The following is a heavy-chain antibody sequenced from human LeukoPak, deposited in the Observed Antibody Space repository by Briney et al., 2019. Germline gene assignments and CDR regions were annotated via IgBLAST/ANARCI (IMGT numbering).Heavy chain of an antibody. V-gene: IGHV3-66*01. Sequence: GGSLRLSCGASGFTVNSNYMAWVRQAPGKGLEWVALIYSGGSTHYSDSVRGRFTISRDNSKNTLYLQMNSLRAEDTAVYYCARDPGNWGSDYYGMDVWGQGTTVTVSS. D-gene: IGHD7-27*01. CDR1: GFTVNSNY. CDR3: ARDPGNWGSDYYGMDV. CDR2: IYSGGST. J-gene: IGHJ6*02.